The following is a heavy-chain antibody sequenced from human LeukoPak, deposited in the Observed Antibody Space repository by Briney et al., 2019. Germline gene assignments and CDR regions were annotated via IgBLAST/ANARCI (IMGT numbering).Heavy chain of an antibody. Sequence: GGSLRLSCAASGFTLSDYYMSWIRQAPGKGLEWVGYISNSGSTIYYADSVRGRFTISRDNAKNSLYLQMSSLRAQDPAVLYGVIEKAASAYWGQGTLVTVSS. CDR1: GFTLSDYY. V-gene: IGHV3-11*01. D-gene: IGHD6-25*01. J-gene: IGHJ4*02. CDR2: ISNSGSTI. CDR3: VIEKAASAY.